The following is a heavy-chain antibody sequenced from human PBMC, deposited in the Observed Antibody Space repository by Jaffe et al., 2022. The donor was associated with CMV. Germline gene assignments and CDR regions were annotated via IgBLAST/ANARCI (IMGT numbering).Heavy chain of an antibody. V-gene: IGHV2-70*15. J-gene: IGHJ4*02. CDR3: ARLYCTSITCYFDY. Sequence: QVTLRESGPALVKPTQTLTLTCTFSGFSLSTSGMCVSWIRQPPGKALEWLARIDWDDDKYYSTSLKTRLSISKDTSKNQVVLTLSNMDPVDTATYYCARLYCTSITCYFDYWGQGILVTVSS. CDR1: GFSLSTSGMC. CDR2: IDWDDDK. D-gene: IGHD2-2*01.